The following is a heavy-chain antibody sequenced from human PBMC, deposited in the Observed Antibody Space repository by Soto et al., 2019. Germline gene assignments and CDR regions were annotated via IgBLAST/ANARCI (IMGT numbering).Heavy chain of an antibody. D-gene: IGHD6-6*01. CDR3: AKGSSSSRPYYFDS. CDR1: GFTFSGFA. CDR2: ITGSGGST. J-gene: IGHJ4*02. Sequence: EVQLLESGGGLAQPGGSLRLSCVASGFTFSGFAMSWVRQAPGKGLEWVSAITGSGGSTYHADSVKGRFTISRDNSKNTLYLEMNNLRADDTAVYYCAKGSSSSRPYYFDSWGQGTLATVSS. V-gene: IGHV3-23*01.